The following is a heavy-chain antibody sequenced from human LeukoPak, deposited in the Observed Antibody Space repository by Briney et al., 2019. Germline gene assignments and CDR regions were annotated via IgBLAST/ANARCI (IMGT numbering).Heavy chain of an antibody. CDR3: ARDLRFWSGYYYF. J-gene: IGHJ4*02. CDR2: ISSSSSYI. D-gene: IGHD3-3*01. V-gene: IGHV3-21*01. CDR1: AFTFSSYN. Sequence: GGSLRLSCAASAFTFSSYNMNWVRQAPGKGLEWVSSISSSSSYICYADSVKGRFTISRDNAKNSLYLQMNSLRAEDTAVYYCARDLRFWSGYYYFWGQGTLVTVSS.